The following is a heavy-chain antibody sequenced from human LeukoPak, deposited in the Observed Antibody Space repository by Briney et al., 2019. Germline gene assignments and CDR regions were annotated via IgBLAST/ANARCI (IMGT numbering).Heavy chain of an antibody. V-gene: IGHV3-30*04. D-gene: IGHD3-22*01. CDR2: VSDDGNNI. CDR1: GFTFSNYP. Sequence: PGRSLRLSCAASGFTFSNYPMHWVRQAPGKGLEWVAVVSDDGNNIYYADSVKGRFTISRDNSKNTLYLQMNSLRAEDTAVYYCAKETYYYDSSGYYPGYWGQGTLVTVSS. CDR3: AKETYYYDSSGYYPGY. J-gene: IGHJ4*02.